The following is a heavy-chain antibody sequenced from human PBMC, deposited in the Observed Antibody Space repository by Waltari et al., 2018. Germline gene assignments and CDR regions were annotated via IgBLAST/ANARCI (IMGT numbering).Heavy chain of an antibody. Sequence: EVQLVESGGYSVQPGGSLRLSCAVPDFTFFSYWLHLFCQDPGKGLVCVSRINRDGSTTTYADSVKGRFTISRDNAKNTLYLQMNSLRAEDTAVYYCAREIAVTGQYYFDYWCQGTLVTVSS. V-gene: IGHV3-74*01. CDR3: AREIAVTGQYYFDY. CDR2: INRDGSTT. CDR1: DFTFFSYW. J-gene: IGHJ4*02. D-gene: IGHD6-13*01.